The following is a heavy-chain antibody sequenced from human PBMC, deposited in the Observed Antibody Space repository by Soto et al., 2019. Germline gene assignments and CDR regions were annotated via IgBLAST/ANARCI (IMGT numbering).Heavy chain of an antibody. J-gene: IGHJ5*02. CDR1: GGSISSSSYY. V-gene: IGHV4-39*01. CDR3: ARQESGYYPKKYNWFDP. D-gene: IGHD3-22*01. Sequence: SETLSLTCTVSGGSISSSSYYWGWIRQPPGKGLEWIGSIYYSGSTYYNPSLKSRVTISVDTSQNQFSLKLSSVTAADTAVYYCARQESGYYPKKYNWFDPWGQGTLVTVSS. CDR2: IYYSGST.